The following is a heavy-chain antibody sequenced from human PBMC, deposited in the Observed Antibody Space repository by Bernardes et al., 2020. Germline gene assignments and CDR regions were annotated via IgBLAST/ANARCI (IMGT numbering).Heavy chain of an antibody. CDR1: GFTFSTYG. D-gene: IGHD5-12*01. Sequence: GGSLRLSCAASGFTFSTYGMHWLRQAPGKGLEWVAVIWSDGSNKYYADSVKGRFTISRDNSKNTLYLHMNSLGAEDTAVYYCARVPISVYDSWIDYWGQGTLVTGSP. CDR2: IWSDGSNK. V-gene: IGHV3-33*01. J-gene: IGHJ4*02. CDR3: ARVPISVYDSWIDY.